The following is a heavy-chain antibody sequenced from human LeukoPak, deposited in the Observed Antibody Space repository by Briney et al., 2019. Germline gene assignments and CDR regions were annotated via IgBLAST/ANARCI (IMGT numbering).Heavy chain of an antibody. J-gene: IGHJ4*02. D-gene: IGHD3-3*01. CDR2: ISGDGGST. CDR1: GFTFDDYA. Sequence: GGSLRLSCAASGFTFDDYAMHWVRQAPGKGLEGVSLISGDGGSTYYADSVKGRFTISRDNSKNSLYLQMNSLRTEDTALYYCAKDTIVGYDFWGGYFAYWGQGNLVTVSS. CDR3: AKDTIVGYDFWGGYFAY. V-gene: IGHV3-43*02.